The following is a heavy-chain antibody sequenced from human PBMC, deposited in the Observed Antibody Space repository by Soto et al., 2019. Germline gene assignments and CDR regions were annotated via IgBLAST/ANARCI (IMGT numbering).Heavy chain of an antibody. CDR2: LTNNGCTT. V-gene: IGHV3-64*01. J-gene: IGHJ4*02. CDR1: GFTFSTYA. D-gene: IGHD6-13*01. CDR3: ARAASSTWYLAY. Sequence: QLGGSLRLSCVASGFTFSTYAMHWVRQAPGKGLEYVSALTNNGCTTYYATSVKGRFTISRDNSKNTLYFQMGSLRAEDMAVYYCARAASSTWYLAYWGQGTLVTVSS.